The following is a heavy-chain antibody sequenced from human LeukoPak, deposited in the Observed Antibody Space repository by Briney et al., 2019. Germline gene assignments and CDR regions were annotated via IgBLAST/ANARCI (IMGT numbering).Heavy chain of an antibody. V-gene: IGHV3-30*02. CDR3: AKDRIAVAGDAFDI. J-gene: IGHJ3*02. D-gene: IGHD6-19*01. CDR2: IRYDGSNK. CDR1: GFTFSSYG. Sequence: GGSLRLSCAASGFTFSSYGMHWVRQAPGKGLEWVAFIRYDGSNKYYADSVKGRFTISRDNSKNTLYLQMNSLRAEDTAVYYCAKDRIAVAGDAFDIWGQGTMVTVSS.